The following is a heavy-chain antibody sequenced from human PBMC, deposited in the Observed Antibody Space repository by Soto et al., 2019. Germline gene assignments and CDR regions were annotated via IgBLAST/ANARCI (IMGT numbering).Heavy chain of an antibody. V-gene: IGHV3-74*01. J-gene: IGHJ4*02. CDR1: GLIFSNYK. CDR3: ARDTDGLHY. Sequence: GGSLRLSCAASGLIFSNYKMHWVRQAPGKGLVWVSRINTDGSITDYADSVKGRFTVSRDNAKNTLYLQMKSLRAEDTAVYYCARDTDGLHYWGQGTLVTVSS. CDR2: INTDGSIT.